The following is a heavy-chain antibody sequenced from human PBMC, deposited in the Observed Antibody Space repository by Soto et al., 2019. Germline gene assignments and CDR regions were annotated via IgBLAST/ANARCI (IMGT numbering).Heavy chain of an antibody. V-gene: IGHV3-11*05. CDR3: PQQEYHDRFDI. J-gene: IGHJ3*02. CDR1: GFTFSDYY. CDR2: ISTASIYT. D-gene: IGHD2-2*01. Sequence: QVQMVESGGGLVKPGGSLRLSCAVSGFTFSDYYMSWIRQAPGKGLEWISYISTASIYTNYADSVKGRFTISRDNAKNTMYLHINSLRADDAEVDYCPQQEYHDRFDIWGQGTMVRVSS.